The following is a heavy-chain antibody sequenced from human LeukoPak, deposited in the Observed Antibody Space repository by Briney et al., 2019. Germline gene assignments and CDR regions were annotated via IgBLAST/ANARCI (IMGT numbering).Heavy chain of an antibody. CDR2: IYPGDSDT. J-gene: IGHJ6*02. V-gene: IGHV5-51*01. D-gene: IGHD2-2*03. CDR1: GYSFTSYW. CDR3: ARFGYCSSTSCSVGYYYYYYGMDV. Sequence: GESLEISCKGSGYSFTSYWIGWVRQMPGKGLEWMGIIYPGDSDTRYSPSFQGQVTISADKSISTAYLQWSSLKASDTAMYYCARFGYCSSTSCSVGYYYYYYGMDVWGQGTTVTVSS.